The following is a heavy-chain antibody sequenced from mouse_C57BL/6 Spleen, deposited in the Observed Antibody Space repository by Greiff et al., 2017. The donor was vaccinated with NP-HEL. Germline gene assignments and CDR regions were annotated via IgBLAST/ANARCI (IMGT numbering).Heavy chain of an antibody. V-gene: IGHV1-52*01. D-gene: IGHD2-4*01. Sequence: VQLQQPGAELVRPGSSVKLSCKASGYTFTSYWMHWVKQRPIQGLEWIGNIDPSDSETPYNQKFKDKATLTVDKSSSTAYMQLSSLTSEDSAVYYCARWDYDRGFDYWGQGTTLTVSS. CDR3: ARWDYDRGFDY. CDR1: GYTFTSYW. J-gene: IGHJ2*01. CDR2: IDPSDSET.